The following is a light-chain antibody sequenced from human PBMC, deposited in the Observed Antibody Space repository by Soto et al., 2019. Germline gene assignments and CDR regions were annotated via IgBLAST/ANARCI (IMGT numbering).Light chain of an antibody. CDR2: DAS. V-gene: IGKV1-5*01. CDR3: QQCYMGWT. Sequence: DIQMTQSPSTLSASVGDRVTITCRASQSINIWLAWYQQKPGKAPKLLIYDASSLESGVPSRFSGTGSGTEFTFSITSLQPEDFGTYYCQQCYMGWTFGQGTKVDIK. J-gene: IGKJ1*01. CDR1: QSINIW.